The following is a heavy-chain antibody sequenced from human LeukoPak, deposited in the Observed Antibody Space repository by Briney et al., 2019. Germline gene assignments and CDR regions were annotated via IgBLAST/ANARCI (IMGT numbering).Heavy chain of an antibody. J-gene: IGHJ4*02. CDR3: ARDLRYYDSSGYFNSDY. D-gene: IGHD3-22*01. V-gene: IGHV1-18*01. CDR2: ISAYNGNT. CDR1: GYTFTSYG. Sequence: ASAKVSCKASGYTFTSYGISWVRQAPGQGLEWMGWISAYNGNTNYAQELQGRVTMTTDTSTSTAYMELRSLRSDDTAVYYCARDLRYYDSSGYFNSDYWGQGTLVTVSS.